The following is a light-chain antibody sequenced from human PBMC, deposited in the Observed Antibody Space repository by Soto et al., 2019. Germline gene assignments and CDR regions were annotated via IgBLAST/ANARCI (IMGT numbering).Light chain of an antibody. V-gene: IGKV3-20*01. Sequence: EIVLTQSPGSLSLSPGERATLSCRASQSVSRSYLTWYQQKPGQAPRLLIFGASSRATGIPDRFSGSGSGTDFTLTISRLEPEDFAVYYCQQYGSSPITFGQGTRLEIK. J-gene: IGKJ5*01. CDR2: GAS. CDR1: QSVSRSY. CDR3: QQYGSSPIT.